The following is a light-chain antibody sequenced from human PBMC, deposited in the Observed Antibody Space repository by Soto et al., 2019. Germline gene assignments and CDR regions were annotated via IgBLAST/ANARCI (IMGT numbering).Light chain of an antibody. Sequence: EIVLAQSPGTLSLSPGESATLSCRASQSVSSSFLAWYQQKAGQAPRLLIYGASRRATGIPDRFSGSGSGTEFTLTISSLQPDDFATYYCQHYNSYSEAFGQGTKVELK. CDR2: GAS. CDR1: QSVSSSF. V-gene: IGKV3-20*01. J-gene: IGKJ1*01. CDR3: QHYNSYSEA.